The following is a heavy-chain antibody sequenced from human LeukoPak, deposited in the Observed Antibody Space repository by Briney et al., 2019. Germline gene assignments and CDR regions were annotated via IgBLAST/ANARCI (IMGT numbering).Heavy chain of an antibody. V-gene: IGHV1-2*02. J-gene: IGHJ4*02. CDR1: GYTFTGYF. CDR3: ARSPHILTGENFDY. Sequence: GASVKVSCKASGYTFTGYFIHWVRQAPGQGLEWMGWINPNSGGTNYAQKFQGRVTMTRDTSISTAYMELGRLRFDDTAVYSCARSPHILTGENFDYWGQGTLVTVSS. CDR2: INPNSGGT. D-gene: IGHD3-9*01.